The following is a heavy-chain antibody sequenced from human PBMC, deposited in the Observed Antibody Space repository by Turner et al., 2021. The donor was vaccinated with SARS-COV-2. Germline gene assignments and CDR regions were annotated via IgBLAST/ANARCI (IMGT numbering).Heavy chain of an antibody. D-gene: IGHD2-21*02. J-gene: IGHJ3*02. V-gene: IGHV1-69*01. CDR1: GGTFSIYA. CDR2: IIPIFGTA. Sequence: QVQLVQSGAEVKKPGSSVKVSCKASGGTFSIYAISWVRQAPGQGLEWMGGIIPIFGTAKYAQKFQGRVTITADESTSTAYMELSSLRSEDTAVYYCARNPYCGGDCYGAFDIWGQGTMVTVSS. CDR3: ARNPYCGGDCYGAFDI.